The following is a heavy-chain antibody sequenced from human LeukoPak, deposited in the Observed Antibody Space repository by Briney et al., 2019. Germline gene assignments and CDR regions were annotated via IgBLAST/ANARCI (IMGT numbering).Heavy chain of an antibody. J-gene: IGHJ4*02. Sequence: PGGSLRLSCAASGFTFSSYAMSWVRQAPVKGLEWVSAISGSGGSTYYADSVKGRFTISRDNSKNTLYLQMNSLRAEDTAVYYCAKDDFTVTTSLGTDYWGQGTLVTVSS. CDR3: AKDDFTVTTSLGTDY. D-gene: IGHD4-17*01. CDR1: GFTFSSYA. CDR2: ISGSGGST. V-gene: IGHV3-23*01.